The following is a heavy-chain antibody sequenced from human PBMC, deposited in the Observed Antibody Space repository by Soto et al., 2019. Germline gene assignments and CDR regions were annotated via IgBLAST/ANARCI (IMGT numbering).Heavy chain of an antibody. V-gene: IGHV4-59*01. J-gene: IGHJ6*02. CDR1: GGSISSYY. CDR3: ARATYYYGSGSYYYYYYGMDV. D-gene: IGHD3-10*01. Sequence: SETLSLTCTVSGGSISSYYWSWIRQPPGKGLEWIGYIFYSGSTNYNPSLKSRVTISVDTSKNQVSLKLSSVTAADTAVYYCARATYYYGSGSYYYYYYGMDVWGQGTTVTVSS. CDR2: IFYSGST.